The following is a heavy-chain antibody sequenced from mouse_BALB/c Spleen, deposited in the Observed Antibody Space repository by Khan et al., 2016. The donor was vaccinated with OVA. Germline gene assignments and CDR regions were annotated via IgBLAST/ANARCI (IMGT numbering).Heavy chain of an antibody. Sequence: QVQLKQSGPGLVQPSQSLSITCTVSGFSLTNYGVHWVRQSPGKGLEWLGVIWRGGSTDYNAAFMSRLYITKDNSKSQVFFKMNSLQADDTVIYYCAKNQAGYAMDYWGQGTSVTVSS. V-gene: IGHV2-5*01. CDR3: AKNQAGYAMDY. J-gene: IGHJ4*01. CDR1: GFSLTNYG. CDR2: IWRGGST.